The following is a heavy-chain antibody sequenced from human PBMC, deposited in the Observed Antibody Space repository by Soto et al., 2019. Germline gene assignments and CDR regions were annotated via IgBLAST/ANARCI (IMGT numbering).Heavy chain of an antibody. Sequence: QVQLQQWGAGLLKPSVTLSLTCTVYGGSFSGYYWSWIRQPPGKGLEWIGQINHSGSTNYNPSLNRRVTTSVHTSKNQFSLKLNSVTAADTAVYCCERGRVSSGWYRDYWGQGTLVTVSS. CDR1: GGSFSGYY. J-gene: IGHJ4*02. CDR3: ERGRVSSGWYRDY. CDR2: INHSGST. D-gene: IGHD6-19*01. V-gene: IGHV4-34*01.